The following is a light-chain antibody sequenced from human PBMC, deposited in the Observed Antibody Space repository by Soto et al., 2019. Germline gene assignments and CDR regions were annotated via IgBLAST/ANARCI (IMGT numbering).Light chain of an antibody. CDR1: QSVSSK. Sequence: EIVMTQSPATLSVSPGERATLSCRASQSVSSKLAWYQQKPGQAPRVLIYGASTRATGIPARFSGSGSGTEYLRTSSRLRSAEFAAYYWQHYGAGPPTSTFGQGTRVEL. V-gene: IGKV3-15*01. CDR2: GAS. J-gene: IGKJ1*01. CDR3: QHYGAGPPTST.